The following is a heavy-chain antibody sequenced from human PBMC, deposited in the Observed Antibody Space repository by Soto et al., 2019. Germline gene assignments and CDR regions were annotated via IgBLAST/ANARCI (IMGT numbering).Heavy chain of an antibody. CDR3: ASGLTGSLSWGSWSYAFDI. Sequence: QVQLQQWGAGLLKPSETLSLTCAVYGGSFSGYYWSWIRQPPGKGLEWIGEINHSGSTNYNPSLKSRVTISVDTSKNQFSLKLSSVTAADTAVYYCASGLTGSLSWGSWSYAFDIWGQGTMVTVSS. V-gene: IGHV4-34*01. CDR2: INHSGST. J-gene: IGHJ3*02. CDR1: GGSFSGYY. D-gene: IGHD7-27*01.